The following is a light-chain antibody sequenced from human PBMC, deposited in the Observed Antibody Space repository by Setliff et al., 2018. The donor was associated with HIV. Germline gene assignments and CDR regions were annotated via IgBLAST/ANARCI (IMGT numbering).Light chain of an antibody. CDR1: SSDIGLYDL. CDR3: CSNTGSNTFV. J-gene: IGLJ1*01. Sequence: QSALTQPASVSGSPGQSITISCTGSSSDIGLYDLVSWYQQHPARAPKLIIYQATRRPSGVSNRFSGSKSGNVASLTISGLQAEDEADYYCCSNTGSNTFVFGTGTKVTVL. V-gene: IGLV2-23*01. CDR2: QAT.